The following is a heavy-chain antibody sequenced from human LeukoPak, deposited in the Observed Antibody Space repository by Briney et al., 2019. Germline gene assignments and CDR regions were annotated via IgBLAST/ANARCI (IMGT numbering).Heavy chain of an antibody. CDR2: IYYSGST. CDR3: ARMTTVTTGGWFDH. D-gene: IGHD4-11*01. V-gene: IGHV4-59*01. Sequence: PSETLSLTCTVSGGSISSYYWSWIRQPPGKGLEWIGYIYYSGSTNYNPSLKSRVTISVDTSKNRFSLKLSSVTAADTAVYYCARMTTVTTGGWFDHWGQGTLVTVSS. CDR1: GGSISSYY. J-gene: IGHJ5*02.